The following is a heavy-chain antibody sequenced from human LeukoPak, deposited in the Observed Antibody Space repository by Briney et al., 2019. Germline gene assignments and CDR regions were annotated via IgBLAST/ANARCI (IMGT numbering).Heavy chain of an antibody. Sequence: GGSLRLSCVASRFSFSNSGVSWVRQPPGKGLEWVSAMSVSGGSTYYAASVKGRFTMSRDNSKNTLYLQMNSLRAEDTAVYYCVTVTSDYWGQGTLVTVSS. CDR3: VTVTSDY. CDR1: RFSFSNSG. V-gene: IGHV3-23*01. CDR2: MSVSGGST. J-gene: IGHJ4*02. D-gene: IGHD4-17*01.